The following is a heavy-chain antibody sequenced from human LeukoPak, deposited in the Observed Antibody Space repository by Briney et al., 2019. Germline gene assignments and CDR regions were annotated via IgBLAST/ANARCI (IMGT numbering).Heavy chain of an antibody. V-gene: IGHV3-30*04. CDR3: ARDIWELKPKYYFDY. D-gene: IGHD1-26*01. Sequence: GGSLRLSCAASGFTLSSYAMHWVRQAPGKGLEWVAVISYDGSNKYYADSVKGRFTISRDNSKNTLYLQMNSLRAEDTAVYYCARDIWELKPKYYFDYWGQGTLVTVSS. CDR2: ISYDGSNK. CDR1: GFTLSSYA. J-gene: IGHJ4*02.